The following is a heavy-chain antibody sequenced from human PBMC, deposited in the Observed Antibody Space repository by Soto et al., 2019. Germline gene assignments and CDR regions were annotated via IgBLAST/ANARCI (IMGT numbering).Heavy chain of an antibody. CDR2: ISTYNLNT. J-gene: IGHJ1*01. V-gene: IGHV1-18*01. Sequence: ASVKVSCKASGYTFTSYGISWVRQAPGQGLEWMGWISTYNLNTNYAQKLQGRVTMTTDTSTSTAYMELRSLRSDDTAVYYCVRAGRTMVTPYYFLHWGQGTLVIVSS. CDR1: GYTFTSYG. D-gene: IGHD4-17*01. CDR3: VRAGRTMVTPYYFLH.